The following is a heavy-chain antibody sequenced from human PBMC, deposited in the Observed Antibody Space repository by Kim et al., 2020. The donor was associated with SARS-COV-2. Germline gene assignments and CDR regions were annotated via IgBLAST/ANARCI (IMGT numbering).Heavy chain of an antibody. CDR2: IYYSGST. Sequence: SETLSLTCTVSGGSISSYYWSWIRQPPGKGLEWIGYIYYSGSTNYNPSLKSRVTISVDTSKNQFSLKLSSVTAADTAVYYCARGEVGATNWFDPWGQGTLVTVSS. CDR1: GGSISSYY. CDR3: ARGEVGATNWFDP. V-gene: IGHV4-59*01. D-gene: IGHD1-26*01. J-gene: IGHJ5*02.